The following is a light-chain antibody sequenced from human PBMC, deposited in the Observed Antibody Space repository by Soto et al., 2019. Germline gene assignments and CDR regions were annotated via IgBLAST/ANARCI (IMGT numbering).Light chain of an antibody. CDR1: QSVRFY. CDR3: QQRSHWPYT. CDR2: ESS. Sequence: EIVWTQSPATLSVSPGERATLSCRASQSVRFYLSWYQQMPGQPPRLLIYESSNRATGIPARFSGSGSGTDFTLTISSLEPGDFAVYYCQQRSHWPYTFGQGTKLEIK. V-gene: IGKV3-11*01. J-gene: IGKJ2*01.